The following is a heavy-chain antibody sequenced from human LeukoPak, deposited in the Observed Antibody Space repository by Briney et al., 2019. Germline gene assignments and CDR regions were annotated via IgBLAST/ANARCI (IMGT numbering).Heavy chain of an antibody. Sequence: SETLSLTCCASGVXIGTYCCSWIRQPPGKGLEWSGYIYYSGTTKYNPSLKSRVTISVDTSKNQFSLKLSSVTAADTAVYYCARLRELATLHDAFDIWGQGTMATVSS. CDR1: GVXIGTYC. CDR2: IYYSGTT. V-gene: IGHV4-59*01. D-gene: IGHD5-24*01. CDR3: ARLRELATLHDAFDI. J-gene: IGHJ3*02.